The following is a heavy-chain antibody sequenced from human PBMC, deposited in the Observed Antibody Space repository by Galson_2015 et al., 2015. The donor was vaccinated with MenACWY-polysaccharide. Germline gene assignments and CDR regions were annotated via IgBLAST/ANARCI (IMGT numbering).Heavy chain of an antibody. D-gene: IGHD1-26*01. CDR2: VNQDGGVK. V-gene: IGHV3-7*01. CDR3: ARTRIVGVHWFDY. CDR1: GFTFSNFW. J-gene: IGHJ4*02. Sequence: SLRLSCAASGFTFSNFWMSWVRQVPGEGLEWVASVNQDGGVKYYVDSVKGRFTVSRDNAKNSLYLQMNSLRAEDTTVYFCARTRIVGVHWFDYWGQGTLVTVSS.